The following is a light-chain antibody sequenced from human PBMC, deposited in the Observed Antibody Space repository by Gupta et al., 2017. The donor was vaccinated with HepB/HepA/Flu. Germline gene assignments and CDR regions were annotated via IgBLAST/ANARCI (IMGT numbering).Light chain of an antibody. Sequence: QSELTQPPSAPGTPVQRVTISCSGRSSNIGTNVVNWYQQLPRTAPKLLISGNNLRPSGVPDRFSGSKSGTSASLAISGLQSEDEADYYCATWDDRLNAVLFGGGTKLTV. J-gene: IGLJ2*01. CDR1: SSNIGTNV. V-gene: IGLV1-44*01. CDR2: GNN. CDR3: ATWDDRLNAVL.